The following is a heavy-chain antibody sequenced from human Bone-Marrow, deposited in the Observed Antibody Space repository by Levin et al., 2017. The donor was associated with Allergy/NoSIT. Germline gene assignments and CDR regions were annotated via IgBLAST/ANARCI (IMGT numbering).Heavy chain of an antibody. V-gene: IGHV1-69*13. CDR3: TRELDSSWGRPGWFAP. CDR1: GGTFSNYV. Sequence: GASVKVSCKASGGTFSNYVISWVRQAPGQGLEWMGGITALYGTANYAQKFQGRLTITADESTSKASMELSSLTSEDTAVYYCTRELDSSWGRPGWFAPWGQGTLVSVSS. CDR2: ITALYGTA. J-gene: IGHJ5*02. D-gene: IGHD6-13*01.